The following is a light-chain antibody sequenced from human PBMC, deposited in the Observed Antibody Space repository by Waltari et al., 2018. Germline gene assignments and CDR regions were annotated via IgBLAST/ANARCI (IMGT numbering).Light chain of an antibody. Sequence: DIVMTQSPDSLAVSLGERATINCKSSQSIMYSSNNQNFLAWYQKKPGHPPKLLIYWASTRQSGVPDRFTGSWSGTDFTLTISSRQAEDVAVYYCQQYFVTPFTFGPGTRVEIK. CDR2: WAS. CDR1: QSIMYSSNNQNF. J-gene: IGKJ3*01. CDR3: QQYFVTPFT. V-gene: IGKV4-1*01.